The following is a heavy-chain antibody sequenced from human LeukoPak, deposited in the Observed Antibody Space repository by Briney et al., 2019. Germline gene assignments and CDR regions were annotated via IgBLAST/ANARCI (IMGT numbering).Heavy chain of an antibody. J-gene: IGHJ4*02. CDR3: ARERGGDYGDYRFHL. V-gene: IGHV3-53*01. CDR1: GFTVSSNY. D-gene: IGHD4-17*01. CDR2: IYSGGST. Sequence: PGGSLRLSCAASGFTVSSNYMSWVRQAPGKGLEWVSVIYSGGSTYYADSVKGRFTISRDNSKNTLYLQMNSLRAEDTAVYYCARERGGDYGDYRFHLWGQGTLVTVSS.